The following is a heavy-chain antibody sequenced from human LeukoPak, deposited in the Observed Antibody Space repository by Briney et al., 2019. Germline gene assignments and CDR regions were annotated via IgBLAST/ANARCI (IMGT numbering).Heavy chain of an antibody. CDR1: GGTFSSYA. V-gene: IGHV1-69*13. CDR2: IIPIFGTA. CDR3: AREKDIVATRYYFDY. Sequence: GASVKVSCKASGGTFSSYAISWVRQAPGQGLEWMGGIIPIFGTANYAQKFQGRVTITADESTSTAYMELSSLRSEDTAVYYCAREKDIVATRYYFDYWGQGTLLTVSS. J-gene: IGHJ4*02. D-gene: IGHD5-12*01.